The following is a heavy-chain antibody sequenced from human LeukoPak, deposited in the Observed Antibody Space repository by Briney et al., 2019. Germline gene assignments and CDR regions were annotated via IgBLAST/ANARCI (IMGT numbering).Heavy chain of an antibody. CDR3: AKVMDYYGSGSYYRDDAFDI. CDR2: ISGSGGST. Sequence: QAGGSLRLSCAASGFTFSSYAMSWVRQAPGKGLEWVSAISGSGGSTYYADSVKGRFTISRDNSKNTLYLQMNSLRAEDTAVYYCAKVMDYYGSGSYYRDDAFDIWGQGTMVTVSS. J-gene: IGHJ3*02. V-gene: IGHV3-23*01. D-gene: IGHD3-10*01. CDR1: GFTFSSYA.